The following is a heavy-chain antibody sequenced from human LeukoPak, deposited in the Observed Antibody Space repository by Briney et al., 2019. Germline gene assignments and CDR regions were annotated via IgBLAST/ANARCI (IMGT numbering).Heavy chain of an antibody. V-gene: IGHV3-23*01. CDR1: GFTFSSYS. Sequence: PGGSLRLSCAASGFTFSSYSMNWVRQAPGKGLEWVSAISGSGGSTYYADSVKGRFTIPRDNSKNTLYLQMNSLRAEDTAVYYCAKSAHARSWTYYFDYWGQGTLVTVSS. CDR2: ISGSGGST. D-gene: IGHD6-13*01. J-gene: IGHJ4*02. CDR3: AKSAHARSWTYYFDY.